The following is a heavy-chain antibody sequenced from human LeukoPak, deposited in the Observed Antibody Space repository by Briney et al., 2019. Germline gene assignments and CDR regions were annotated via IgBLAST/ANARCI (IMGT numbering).Heavy chain of an antibody. D-gene: IGHD6-19*01. V-gene: IGHV4-59*01. CDR3: AGDGRAGSLFAY. Sequence: PSETLSLTCTVSGGSISGYYWSWIRQPPGKGLEWVGYISYSGSTNYKPSLKSRVTISVDTSKNQFSLKLSSVTAADTAIYYCAGDGRAGSLFAYWGQGTLVTVSS. J-gene: IGHJ4*02. CDR2: ISYSGST. CDR1: GGSISGYY.